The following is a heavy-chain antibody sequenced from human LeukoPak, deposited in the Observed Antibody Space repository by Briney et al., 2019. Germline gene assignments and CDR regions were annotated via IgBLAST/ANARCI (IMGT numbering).Heavy chain of an antibody. CDR3: SRENGAFSPFGY. CDR1: GGSISSTGYY. V-gene: IGHV4-31*03. J-gene: IGHJ4*02. Sequence: KPSQTLSLTCTVSGGSISSTGYYWTWIRQHPGKGLEWIGYIYDSGSTYYNPSLRSRLTIPLDTSKNQFSLRLSSVTAADTAVYYCSRENGAFSPFGYWGQGILVTV. D-gene: IGHD2-8*01. CDR2: IYDSGST.